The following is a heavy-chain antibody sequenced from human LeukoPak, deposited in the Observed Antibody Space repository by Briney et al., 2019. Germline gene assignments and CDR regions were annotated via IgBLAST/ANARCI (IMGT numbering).Heavy chain of an antibody. J-gene: IGHJ6*02. CDR2: IYSGGST. CDR3: ARGPDSSGWYEDGMDV. CDR1: EFTVSSNY. Sequence: PGGSLRLSCAASEFTVSSNYMSWVRQAPGKGLEWVSVIYSGGSTYYADSVKGRFTISRDNSKNTLYLQMNSLRAEDTAVYYCARGPDSSGWYEDGMDVWGQGTTVTVSS. V-gene: IGHV3-53*01. D-gene: IGHD6-19*01.